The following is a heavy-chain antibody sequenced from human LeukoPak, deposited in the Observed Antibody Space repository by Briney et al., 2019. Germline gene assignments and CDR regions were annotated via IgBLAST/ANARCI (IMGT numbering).Heavy chain of an antibody. CDR1: GYTFTSYG. CDR3: ARNSGYDFYYYYYYYYMDV. CDR2: ISAYNGNT. D-gene: IGHD5-12*01. J-gene: IGHJ6*03. V-gene: IGHV1-18*01. Sequence: ASVKVSCKASGYTFTSYGISWVRQAPGQGLEWMRWISAYNGNTNYAQKLQGRVTMTTDTSTSTAYMELRSLRSDDTAVYYCARNSGYDFYYYYYYYYMDVWGKGTTVTVSS.